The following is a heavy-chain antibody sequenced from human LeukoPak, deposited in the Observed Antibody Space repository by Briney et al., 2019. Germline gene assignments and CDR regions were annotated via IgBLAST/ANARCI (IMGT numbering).Heavy chain of an antibody. CDR2: IYYSGST. Sequence: SETLSLTCTVSGGSIRSYYWSWIRQPPGKGLEWIGYIYYSGSTNYNPSLKSRVTISVDTSKNQFSLKLSSVTAADTAVYYCARDGITMVRGVINGAFDIWGQGTMVTVSS. V-gene: IGHV4-59*01. D-gene: IGHD3-10*01. CDR3: ARDGITMVRGVINGAFDI. CDR1: GGSIRSYY. J-gene: IGHJ3*02.